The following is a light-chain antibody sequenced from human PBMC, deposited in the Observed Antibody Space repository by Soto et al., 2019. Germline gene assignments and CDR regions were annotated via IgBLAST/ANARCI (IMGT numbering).Light chain of an antibody. V-gene: IGLV1-44*01. Sequence: QSVLTQPYSASGTPGQRVTISCSGSSSNIGSHTLNWYQQLPGSAPSLLIYSDNQRPSGVPDRFSGSTSGTSASLAISWLQSEDEAEYYCAAWDDTLNAAVFGGGTKLTVL. CDR2: SDN. CDR1: SSNIGSHT. CDR3: AAWDDTLNAAV. J-gene: IGLJ2*01.